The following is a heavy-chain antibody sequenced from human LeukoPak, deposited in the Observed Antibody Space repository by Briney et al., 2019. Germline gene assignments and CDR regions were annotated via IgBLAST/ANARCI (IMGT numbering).Heavy chain of an antibody. D-gene: IGHD2-2*01. J-gene: IGHJ6*02. Sequence: ASVKVSCKASGYTFTGYYMHWVRQAPGQGLEWMGWINPNSGGTNYAQKFQGWVTMTRDTSISTAYMELSRLRSDDTAVYYCARGPYSSTSQSAPYYYGMDVWGQGTTVTVSS. CDR1: GYTFTGYY. V-gene: IGHV1-2*04. CDR2: INPNSGGT. CDR3: ARGPYSSTSQSAPYYYGMDV.